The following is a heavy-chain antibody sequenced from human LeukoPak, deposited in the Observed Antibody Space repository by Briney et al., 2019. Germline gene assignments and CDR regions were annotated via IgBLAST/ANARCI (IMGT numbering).Heavy chain of an antibody. V-gene: IGHV3-23*01. CDR1: GFNFSNYD. Sequence: GGSLRLSCAASGFNFSNYDMSWVRQAPGKGLEWVSVISGSGGSKYYADSVKGRFTISRDNSKNTLYLQMNSLRAEDTAVYYCARRRIVVVPAATYYFDYWGQGTLVTVSS. D-gene: IGHD2-2*01. CDR2: ISGSGGSK. CDR3: ARRRIVVVPAATYYFDY. J-gene: IGHJ4*02.